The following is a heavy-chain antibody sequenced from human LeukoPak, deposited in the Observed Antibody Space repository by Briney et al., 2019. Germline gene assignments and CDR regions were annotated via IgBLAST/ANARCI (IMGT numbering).Heavy chain of an antibody. CDR2: INHSGST. D-gene: IGHD2-2*01. V-gene: IGHV4-34*01. CDR3: ARGHCSSTSCFDY. Sequence: SETLSLTCAVYGGSFSGYYWSWIRQPPGKGLEWIGEINHSGSTNYNPSLKSRVTISVDTSKNQFSLKLSSVTAADTAVYYCARGHCSSTSCFDYWGQGTLVTVSS. J-gene: IGHJ4*02. CDR1: GGSFSGYY.